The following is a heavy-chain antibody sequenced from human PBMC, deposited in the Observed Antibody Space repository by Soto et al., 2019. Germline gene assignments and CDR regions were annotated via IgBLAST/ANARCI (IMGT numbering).Heavy chain of an antibody. CDR3: ARDRTLGILDY. D-gene: IGHD1-1*01. CDR2: VYSSGNT. V-gene: IGHV4-59*01. Sequence: SETLSLTCTVSGGSISGYYWGWVRQPPGKGLEWIGYVYSSGNTNFNPSLNSRATISVDTSKNQFSLKLSSVTAADTAVYYCARDRTLGILDYWGQGALVTVSS. J-gene: IGHJ4*02. CDR1: GGSISGYY.